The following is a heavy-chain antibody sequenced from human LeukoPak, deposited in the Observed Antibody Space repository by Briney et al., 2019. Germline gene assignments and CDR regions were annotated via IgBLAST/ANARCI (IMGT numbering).Heavy chain of an antibody. V-gene: IGHV3-11*01. CDR1: GLTFSDNN. Sequence: PGGSLRLSCVASGLTFSDNNLAWIRQAPGKGLEWISYIRRVPTDLYYADSVKGRYTITRDNAKNSLYLQMNSLRAEDTANYYCARRARDFGDSHAFDVWGQGTMVTVSS. D-gene: IGHD4-17*01. CDR2: IRRVPTDL. CDR3: ARRARDFGDSHAFDV. J-gene: IGHJ3*01.